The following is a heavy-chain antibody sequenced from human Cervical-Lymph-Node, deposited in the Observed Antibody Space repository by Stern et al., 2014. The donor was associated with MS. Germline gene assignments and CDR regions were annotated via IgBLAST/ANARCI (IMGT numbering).Heavy chain of an antibody. Sequence: VQLVESGGGLVKPGGSLRLSCAASGFTFSDHYMSWIRQAPGKGLEWLSYISTSGTIYYADSVKGRFTISRDNAKNSLYMQMNSLRAEDTAVYYCARDSEMDYYGSGSSDYWGQGTLVTVSS. V-gene: IGHV3-11*01. D-gene: IGHD3-10*01. CDR2: ISTSGTI. J-gene: IGHJ4*02. CDR3: ARDSEMDYYGSGSSDY. CDR1: GFTFSDHY.